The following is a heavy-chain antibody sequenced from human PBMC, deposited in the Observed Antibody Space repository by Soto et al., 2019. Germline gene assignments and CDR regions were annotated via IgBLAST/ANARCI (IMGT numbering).Heavy chain of an antibody. J-gene: IGHJ3*02. D-gene: IGHD1-26*01. Sequence: GESLKISCKGSGYSFSNYWLVWVRQMPGKGLEWMGIIYPDDSDARYSPSFQGQVTISADKSITTAYLQWSSLKASDTAMYYCAMHSHSASYYWAFAIWGQGTMVTVAS. V-gene: IGHV5-51*01. CDR1: GYSFSNYW. CDR3: AMHSHSASYYWAFAI. CDR2: IYPDDSDA.